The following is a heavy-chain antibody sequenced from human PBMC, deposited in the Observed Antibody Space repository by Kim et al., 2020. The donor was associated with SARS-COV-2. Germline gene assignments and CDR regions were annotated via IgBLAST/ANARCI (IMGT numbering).Heavy chain of an antibody. V-gene: IGHV5-51*01. CDR3: ARRTVTTAPFDY. D-gene: IGHD4-17*01. Sequence: YSPSFQGQVTIQAGKSISTAYLQWRRLKASDTAMYYCARRTVTTAPFDYWGQGTLVTVSS. J-gene: IGHJ4*02.